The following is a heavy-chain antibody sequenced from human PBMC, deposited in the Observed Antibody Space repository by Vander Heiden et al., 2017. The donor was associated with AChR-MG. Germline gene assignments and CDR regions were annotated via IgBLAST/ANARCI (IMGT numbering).Heavy chain of an antibody. J-gene: IGHJ6*02. D-gene: IGHD3-22*01. CDR2: IIPIFGTA. CDR1: GGTFSSSA. V-gene: IGHV1-69*06. CDR3: ARGYYDSSGYLDYYYGMDV. Sequence: QVQLVQSGAEVKKPGSSVKVSCKASGGTFSSSAISWVRQAPGQGLEWMGGIIPIFGTANYAQKFQGRVTITADKSTSTAYMELSSLRSEDTAVYYCARGYYDSSGYLDYYYGMDVWGQGTTVTVSS.